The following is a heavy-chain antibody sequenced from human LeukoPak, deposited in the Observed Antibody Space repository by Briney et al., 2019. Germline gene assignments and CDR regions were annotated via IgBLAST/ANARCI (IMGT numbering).Heavy chain of an antibody. CDR1: GFSLSTYW. D-gene: IGHD3-22*01. V-gene: IGHV3-7*03. Sequence: GGSLRLSCAASGFSLSTYWMSWVRQAPGKGLEWVANIKQDESEKDYVDSVKGRFTISRDNAKNSLYLQMNSLRVEDTAVYYCARGLFLSGYLDAFDIWGQGTVVTVSS. CDR2: IKQDESEK. J-gene: IGHJ3*02. CDR3: ARGLFLSGYLDAFDI.